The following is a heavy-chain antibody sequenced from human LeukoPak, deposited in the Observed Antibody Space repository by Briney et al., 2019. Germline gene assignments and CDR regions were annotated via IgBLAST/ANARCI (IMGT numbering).Heavy chain of an antibody. D-gene: IGHD2-21*01. CDR3: ARGGIPDY. CDR2: VYTSETP. V-gene: IGHV4-61*02. CDR1: GGSISSSSYY. J-gene: IGHJ4*02. Sequence: PSETLSLTCTVSGGSISSSSYYWGWIRQPAGKGLEWIGRVYTSETPKYNPSLKSRVTISVDTSRNQFSLKLSSVTAADTAVYYCARGGIPDYWGQGILVTASS.